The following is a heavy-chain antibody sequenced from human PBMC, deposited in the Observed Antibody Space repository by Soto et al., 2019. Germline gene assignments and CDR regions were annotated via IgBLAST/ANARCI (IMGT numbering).Heavy chain of an antibody. CDR2: IYYSGST. CDR3: ARGTGDYFDY. Sequence: QVQLQESGPGLVKPSETLSLTCTVSGGSISSYYWSWIRQPPGKGLEWIGYIYYSGSTNYTPSLKSRVTISVDTSKNQFSLKLSSVTAADTAVYYCARGTGDYFDYWGQGTLVTVSS. CDR1: GGSISSYY. J-gene: IGHJ4*02. V-gene: IGHV4-59*08.